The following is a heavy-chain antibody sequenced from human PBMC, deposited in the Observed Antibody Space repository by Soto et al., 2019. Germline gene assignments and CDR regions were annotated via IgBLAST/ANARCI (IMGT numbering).Heavy chain of an antibody. Sequence: PGESLKISCKGSGYSFTSYWISWVRQMPGKGLEWMGRIDPSDSYTNYSPSFQGHVTISADKSISTAYLQWSSLKASDTAMYYCARRNCSGGSCSYYYYYGMDVWGQGTTVTVSS. V-gene: IGHV5-10-1*01. CDR3: ARRNCSGGSCSYYYYYGMDV. CDR2: IDPSDSYT. D-gene: IGHD2-15*01. J-gene: IGHJ6*02. CDR1: GYSFTSYW.